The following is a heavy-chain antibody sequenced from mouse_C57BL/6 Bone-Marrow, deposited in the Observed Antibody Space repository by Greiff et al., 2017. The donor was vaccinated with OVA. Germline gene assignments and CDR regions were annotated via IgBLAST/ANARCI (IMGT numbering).Heavy chain of an antibody. V-gene: IGHV3-6*01. J-gene: IGHJ2*01. CDR3: ARRGYYDGYYYFDY. Sequence: EVKLQESGPGLVKPSQSLSLTCSVTGYSITSGYYWNWIRQFPGNKLEWMGYISYDGSNNYNPSLKNRISITRDTSKNQFFLKLNSVTTEDTATYYCARRGYYDGYYYFDYWGQGTTLTVSS. CDR1: GYSITSGYY. CDR2: ISYDGSN. D-gene: IGHD2-3*01.